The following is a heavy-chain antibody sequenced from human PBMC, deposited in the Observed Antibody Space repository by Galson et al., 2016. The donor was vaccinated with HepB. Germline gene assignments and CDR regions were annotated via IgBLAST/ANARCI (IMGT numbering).Heavy chain of an antibody. V-gene: IGHV3-7*01. CDR3: ASDGSGWLFDS. Sequence: SLRLSCAASGFTFSNYWISWIRQSPGKGLEWVGNIKRDGSETYHVDSVRGRFTISRNNARNSLYLQMNSLRAEDSAVYYCASDGSGWLFDSWGQGTLVTVSS. J-gene: IGHJ4*02. D-gene: IGHD6-19*01. CDR1: GFTFSNYW. CDR2: IKRDGSET.